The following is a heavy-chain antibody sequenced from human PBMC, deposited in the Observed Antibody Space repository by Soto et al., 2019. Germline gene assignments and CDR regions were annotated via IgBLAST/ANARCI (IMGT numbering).Heavy chain of an antibody. CDR2: IYWDDDK. Sequence: QITLKESGPTLVKPTQTLTLTCTFSGFSLSTHGVGVGWVRQPAGKALEWLALIYWDDDKRYSASLNSRLTITKDTSKNQVVITMTNMDTVDTATYYCAHAMLYCTGGSCSTWFDSWGQGTLVTVSS. CDR1: GFSLSTHGVG. J-gene: IGHJ5*01. D-gene: IGHD2-15*01. V-gene: IGHV2-5*02. CDR3: AHAMLYCTGGSCSTWFDS.